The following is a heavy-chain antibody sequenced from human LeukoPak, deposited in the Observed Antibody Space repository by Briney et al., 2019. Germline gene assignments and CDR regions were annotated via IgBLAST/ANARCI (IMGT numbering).Heavy chain of an antibody. V-gene: IGHV4-61*02. Sequence: SQTLSLTCTVSGGSISGDNYYWSWIRQPAGKGLEWIGRISTSGSTSYNPSLKSRVTISVDMSRNQFPLKVSSVTAADTAVYYCARGGFPGYSTSWFYWGQGTLVTVSS. D-gene: IGHD6-13*01. J-gene: IGHJ4*02. CDR2: ISTSGST. CDR3: ARGGFPGYSTSWFY. CDR1: GGSISGDNYY.